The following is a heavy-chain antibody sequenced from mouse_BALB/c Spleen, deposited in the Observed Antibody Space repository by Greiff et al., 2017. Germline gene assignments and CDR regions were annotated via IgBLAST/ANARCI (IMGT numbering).Heavy chain of an antibody. CDR1: GFTFSSYA. D-gene: IGHD1-1*02. J-gene: IGHJ4*01. CDR2: ISSGGSYT. V-gene: IGHV5-9-4*01. CDR3: ARGDYVAMDY. Sequence: EVKLVESGGGLVKPGGSLKLSCAASGFTFSSYAMSWVRQSPEKRLEWVAEISSGGSYTYYPDTVTGRFTISRDNAKNTLYLEMSSLRSEDTAMYYCARGDYVAMDYWGQGTSVTVSS.